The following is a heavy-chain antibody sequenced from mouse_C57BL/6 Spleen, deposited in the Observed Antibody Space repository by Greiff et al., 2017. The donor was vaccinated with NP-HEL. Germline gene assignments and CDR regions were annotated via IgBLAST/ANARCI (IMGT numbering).Heavy chain of an antibody. D-gene: IGHD1-1*01. CDR1: GYTFTSYW. CDR2: IHPKSGST. Sequence: VQLQQPGAELVKPGASVKLSCKASGYTFTSYWMHWVKQRPGQGLEWIGMIHPKSGSTNYNEKFKSKATLTVDKSSSTAYIQLSSLTSEDSAVYYCARKGTTVVAYYYAMDYWGQETSVTVSS. J-gene: IGHJ4*01. V-gene: IGHV1-64*01. CDR3: ARKGTTVVAYYYAMDY.